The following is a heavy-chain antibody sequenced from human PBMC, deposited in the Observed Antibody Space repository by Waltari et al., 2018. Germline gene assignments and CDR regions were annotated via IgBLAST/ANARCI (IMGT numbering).Heavy chain of an antibody. V-gene: IGHV3-23*01. Sequence: EVQLLESGGGLVQPGGSLRLSCPASGFTFSCYARGWVRQAPGKGLEWVSTIPASGGSTYYADSVKGRFTISRDNSKSTLYLQMDSLRAEDTAVYFCAKDPGPWFLGPTDYWGQGTLVTVSS. D-gene: IGHD3-3*01. CDR1: GFTFSCYA. CDR3: AKDPGPWFLGPTDY. CDR2: IPASGGST. J-gene: IGHJ4*02.